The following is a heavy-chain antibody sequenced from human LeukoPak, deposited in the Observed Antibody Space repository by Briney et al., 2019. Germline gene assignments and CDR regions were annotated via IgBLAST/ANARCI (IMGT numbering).Heavy chain of an antibody. CDR3: ARGNPYSSSWNWFDP. J-gene: IGHJ5*02. D-gene: IGHD6-13*01. CDR2: INPNSGGT. CDR1: GYTFTVYY. V-gene: IGHV1-2*06. Sequence: ASVKVSCKASGYTFTVYYMHWVRQAPGQGLEWMGRINPNSGGTNYAQKFQGRVTMTRDTSISTAYMELSRLRSDDTAVYYCARGNPYSSSWNWFDPWGQGTLVTVSS.